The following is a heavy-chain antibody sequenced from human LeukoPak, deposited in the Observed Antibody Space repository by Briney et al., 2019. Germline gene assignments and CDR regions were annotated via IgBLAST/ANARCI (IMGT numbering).Heavy chain of an antibody. Sequence: ASVKVSCKASGGTFSSYAISWVRQAPGQGLEWMGIINPSGGSTSYAQKFQGRVTMTRDTSTSTVYMELSSLRSEDTAVYYCARIVDTATYYFDYWGQGTLVTVSS. CDR3: ARIVDTATYYFDY. D-gene: IGHD5-18*01. J-gene: IGHJ4*02. CDR2: INPSGGST. V-gene: IGHV1-46*01. CDR1: GGTFSSYA.